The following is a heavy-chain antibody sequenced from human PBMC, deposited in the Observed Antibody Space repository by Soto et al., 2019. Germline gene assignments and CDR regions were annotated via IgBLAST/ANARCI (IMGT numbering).Heavy chain of an antibody. CDR2: IWYDGSNK. CDR3: AREDKRYYYGSGSYYGMDV. V-gene: IGHV3-33*01. J-gene: IGHJ6*02. CDR1: GFTFSSYG. Sequence: QVQLVESGGGVVQPGRSLRLSCAASGFTFSSYGMHWVRQAPGKGLEWVAVIWYDGSNKYYADSVKGRFTISRDNSKKTLYLQMNSLRAEDTAVYYCAREDKRYYYGSGSYYGMDVWGQGTTVTVSS. D-gene: IGHD3-10*01.